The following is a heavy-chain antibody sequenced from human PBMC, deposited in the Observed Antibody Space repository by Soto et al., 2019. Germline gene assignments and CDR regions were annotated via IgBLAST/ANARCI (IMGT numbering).Heavy chain of an antibody. Sequence: EVPLLESGGGLVQPGGSLTLSCAASGFPFTAYAMSWVRQAPGKGLEWVSVITASDFTTYYAESAKGRFAISRDDSKNTLYLQMTSLRVEDTAIYYCAKDFGRNYGAPVYWGQGTLVTVAS. J-gene: IGHJ4*02. CDR2: ITASDFTT. D-gene: IGHD4-17*01. V-gene: IGHV3-23*01. CDR1: GFPFTAYA. CDR3: AKDFGRNYGAPVY.